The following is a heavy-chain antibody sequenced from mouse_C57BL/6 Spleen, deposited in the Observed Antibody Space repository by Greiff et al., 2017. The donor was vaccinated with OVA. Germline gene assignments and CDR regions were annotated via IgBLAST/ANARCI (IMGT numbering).Heavy chain of an antibody. CDR1: GYTFTDYY. CDR3: ARRGVDYDYDGDY. Sequence: EVQLQQSGPELVKPGASVKISCKASGYTFTDYYMNWVKQSHGKSLEWIGDINPNNGGTSYNQKFKGKATLTVDKSSSTAYMELRSLTSEDSAVYYCARRGVDYDYDGDYWGQGTTLTVSS. J-gene: IGHJ2*01. CDR2: INPNNGGT. D-gene: IGHD2-4*01. V-gene: IGHV1-26*01.